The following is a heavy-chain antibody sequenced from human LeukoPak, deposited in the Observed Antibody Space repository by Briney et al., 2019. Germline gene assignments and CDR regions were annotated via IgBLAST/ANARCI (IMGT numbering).Heavy chain of an antibody. Sequence: GGSLRLSCAASGFTFSNAWMNWVRQAPGKGLVWVSRIKTDGTSTNYADSVKGRFTISRDNAKNTLYLQMNSLRAEDTAVYYCARGHIVGYGFDIWGQGTMVTVSS. V-gene: IGHV3-74*01. CDR1: GFTFSNAW. CDR2: IKTDGTST. J-gene: IGHJ3*02. D-gene: IGHD2-15*01. CDR3: ARGHIVGYGFDI.